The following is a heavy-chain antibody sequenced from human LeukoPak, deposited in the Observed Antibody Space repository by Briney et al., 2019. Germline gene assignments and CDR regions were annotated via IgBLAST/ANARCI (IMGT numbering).Heavy chain of an antibody. J-gene: IGHJ4*02. CDR2: INDSGSS. Sequence: SETLSLTCAVYGESFKDYYWNWIRQPPGKGLEWIGEINDSGSSNYNPSLKSRVTISVDTSKNQFSLKLSSVTAADTAVYYCARSGTYQHSSSYDYWGQGTLVTVSS. D-gene: IGHD6-13*01. V-gene: IGHV4-34*01. CDR3: ARSGTYQHSSSYDY. CDR1: GESFKDYY.